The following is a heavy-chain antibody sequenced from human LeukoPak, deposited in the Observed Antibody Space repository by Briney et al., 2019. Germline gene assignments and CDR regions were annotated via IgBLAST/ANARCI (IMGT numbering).Heavy chain of an antibody. CDR3: ARDMGHIWGYGGNSNGGVYYGMDV. CDR2: ISGSGGST. J-gene: IGHJ6*02. CDR1: GFTFSSYA. Sequence: PGGSLRLSCAASGFTFSSYAMSWVRQAPGKGLEWVSAISGSGGSTYYADSVKGRFTISRDNSKNTLYLQMNSLRAEDTAVYYCARDMGHIWGYGGNSNGGVYYGMDVWGQGTTVTVSS. D-gene: IGHD4-23*01. V-gene: IGHV3-23*01.